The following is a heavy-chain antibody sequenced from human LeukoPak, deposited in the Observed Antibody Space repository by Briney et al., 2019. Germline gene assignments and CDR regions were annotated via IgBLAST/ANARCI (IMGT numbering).Heavy chain of an antibody. V-gene: IGHV3-33*08. CDR3: ARDREFNYFDY. Sequence: GGSLRLSCAASGFTFSRYAMHWVRQAPGKGLEWVAVIWYDGSNKYYADSVKGRFTISRDNSKNTLYLQMNSLRAEDTAVYYCARDREFNYFDYWGQGTLVTVSS. CDR2: IWYDGSNK. J-gene: IGHJ4*02. CDR1: GFTFSRYA. D-gene: IGHD3-10*01.